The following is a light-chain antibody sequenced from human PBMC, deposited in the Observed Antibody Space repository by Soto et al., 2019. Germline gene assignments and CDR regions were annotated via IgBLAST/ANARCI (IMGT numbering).Light chain of an antibody. V-gene: IGKV1-5*03. CDR2: KAS. CDR1: QSISSW. Sequence: DIQMTQSPSTLSASVGDSVTITCRASQSISSWLAWYQQKPGKAPKLLIYKASSLESGGPSRFSGSGSGTEFTLTISSLQPDDSATYYCQQYSSLYTFGQGTRLEIK. J-gene: IGKJ2*01. CDR3: QQYSSLYT.